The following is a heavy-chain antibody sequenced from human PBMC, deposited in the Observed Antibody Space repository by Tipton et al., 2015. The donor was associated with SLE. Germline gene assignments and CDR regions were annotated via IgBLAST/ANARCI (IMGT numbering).Heavy chain of an antibody. V-gene: IGHV3-23*01. CDR1: GFLFSNYA. CDR2: ISGSGDTT. Sequence: SLRLSCTASGFLFSNYAMNWVRQAPGKGLEWVSVISGSGDTTYYADSVKGRFTISRDNPKNTLYLQMDSLRADDTAVYYCAKDQVELYFYYYAMDVWGQGTTVSVSS. J-gene: IGHJ6*02. D-gene: IGHD1-7*01. CDR3: AKDQVELYFYYYAMDV.